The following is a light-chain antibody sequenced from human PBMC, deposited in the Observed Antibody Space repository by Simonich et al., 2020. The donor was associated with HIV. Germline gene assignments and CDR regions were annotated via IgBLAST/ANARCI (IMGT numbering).Light chain of an antibody. Sequence: EIVMTQSPATLSVSPGERATLSCRARQSVSSNLAWYQQKPGQAPRLLIYDASNRATDIPARFSGSGSGTDFTLTISSLEPEDFAVYYCQQRSSWLITFGQGTRLGIK. CDR1: QSVSSN. J-gene: IGKJ5*01. CDR2: DAS. V-gene: IGKV3-11*01. CDR3: QQRSSWLIT.